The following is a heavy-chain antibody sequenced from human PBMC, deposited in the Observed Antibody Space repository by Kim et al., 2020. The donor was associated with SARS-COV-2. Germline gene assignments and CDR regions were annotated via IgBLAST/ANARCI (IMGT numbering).Heavy chain of an antibody. Sequence: SETLSLTCAVYGGSFSGYYWSWIRQPPGKGLEWIGEINHSRSTNYNPSLKSRVTISVDTSKNQFSLKLSSVTAADTAVYYCARGRRTGYYRFDYWGQGTLVTVSS. V-gene: IGHV4-34*01. CDR3: ARGRRTGYYRFDY. CDR1: GGSFSGYY. D-gene: IGHD3-9*01. CDR2: INHSRST. J-gene: IGHJ4*02.